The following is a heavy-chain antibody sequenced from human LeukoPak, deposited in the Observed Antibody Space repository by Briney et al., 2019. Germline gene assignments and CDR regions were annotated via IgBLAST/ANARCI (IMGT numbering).Heavy chain of an antibody. Sequence: SVKVSCKASGGTFSSYAISWVRQAPGQGLEWMGRIIPILGIANYAQKFQGRVTITADKSTSTAYMELSSLRSEDTAVYYCARILGYCSSTSCGNWFDPRGQGTLVTVS. CDR2: IIPILGIA. D-gene: IGHD2-2*01. CDR3: ARILGYCSSTSCGNWFDP. V-gene: IGHV1-69*04. CDR1: GGTFSSYA. J-gene: IGHJ5*02.